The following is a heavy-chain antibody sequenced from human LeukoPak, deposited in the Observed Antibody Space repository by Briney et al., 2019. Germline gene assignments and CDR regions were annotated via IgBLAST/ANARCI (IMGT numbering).Heavy chain of an antibody. CDR3: AKASTWYYGSGSYQDY. D-gene: IGHD3-10*01. V-gene: IGHV3-23*01. Sequence: PGGSLRLSCAASGFTFSDYCMSWVRQAPGKELEWVSAISGSGGTTDYADAVKGRLTISRDNSKNTLYLQMNSLRAEDTAVYYCAKASTWYYGSGSYQDYWGQGTLVTVSS. J-gene: IGHJ4*02. CDR2: ISGSGGTT. CDR1: GFTFSDYC.